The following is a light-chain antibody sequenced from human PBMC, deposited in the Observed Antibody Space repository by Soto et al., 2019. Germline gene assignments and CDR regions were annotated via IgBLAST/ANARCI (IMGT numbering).Light chain of an antibody. CDR2: GAS. V-gene: IGKV1-39*01. J-gene: IGKJ5*01. Sequence: MGQCRISKYGSGGDRVNITYRASQSISNYLNWYHQKPGKAPNLLIHGASSLQSGVPSRFSGSGSGTEFILTISSLHPEHFGTYYCQQSSTTPLVRFGQGTRLEIK. CDR1: QSISNY. CDR3: QQSSTTPLVR.